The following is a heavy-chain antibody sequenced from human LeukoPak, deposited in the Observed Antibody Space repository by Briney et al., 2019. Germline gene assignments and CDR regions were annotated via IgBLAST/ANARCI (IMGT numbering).Heavy chain of an antibody. CDR2: ISGSGGST. CDR3: AKGGGIAVAGLFDY. CDR1: GFTFNIFA. J-gene: IGHJ4*02. Sequence: GGSLRLSCAASGFTFNIFAMSWVRQAPGKGLEWVSAISGSGGSTYYADSVKGRFTISRDNSKNTLYLQMNSLRAEDTAVYYCAKGGGIAVAGLFDYWGQGTLVTVSS. V-gene: IGHV3-23*01. D-gene: IGHD6-19*01.